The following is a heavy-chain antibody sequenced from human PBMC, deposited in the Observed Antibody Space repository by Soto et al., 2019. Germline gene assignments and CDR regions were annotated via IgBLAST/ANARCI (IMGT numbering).Heavy chain of an antibody. CDR3: ARSQFEYSWGTSGYFDS. D-gene: IGHD3-16*01. CDR1: GYSFSTHW. V-gene: IGHV5-51*01. CDR2: IYPGDSDT. Sequence: EVHLVQSGAEVRSPGESLQISCKGSGYSFSTHWVAWVRQMPGKGLVWMGIIYPGDSDTRYSPSLQGQVTISADKSSATTYLQWSSLQASDNAMYYCARSQFEYSWGTSGYFDSWGQGTLVTVSS. J-gene: IGHJ4*02.